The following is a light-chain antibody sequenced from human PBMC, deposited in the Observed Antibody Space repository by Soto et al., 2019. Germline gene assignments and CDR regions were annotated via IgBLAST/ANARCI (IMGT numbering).Light chain of an antibody. J-gene: IGKJ1*01. V-gene: IGKV3-15*01. CDR1: QSVGGN. CDR3: QQRYSSLRT. Sequence: EIVMTQSPATLSVSPGERATLSCRASQSVGGNFAWYQQKPGQPPRLLIYAASSRPTGIPARFSGSGSGTEFPLTISSLQSEDFATYCCQQRYSSLRTFGQGTKVEIK. CDR2: AAS.